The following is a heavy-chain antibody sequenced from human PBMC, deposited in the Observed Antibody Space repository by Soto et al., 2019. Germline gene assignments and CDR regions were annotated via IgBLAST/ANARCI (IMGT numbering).Heavy chain of an antibody. J-gene: IGHJ6*02. CDR3: ATDGTMVRGVIMGYYYYGMDV. V-gene: IGHV1-24*01. D-gene: IGHD3-10*01. CDR2: FDPEDGET. Sequence: ASVKVSCKVSGYTLTELSMHWVRQAPGKGLEWMGGFDPEDGETIYAQKFQGRVTMTEDTSTDTAYMELSSLRSEDTAVYYCATDGTMVRGVIMGYYYYGMDVWGQGTTVTVSS. CDR1: GYTLTELS.